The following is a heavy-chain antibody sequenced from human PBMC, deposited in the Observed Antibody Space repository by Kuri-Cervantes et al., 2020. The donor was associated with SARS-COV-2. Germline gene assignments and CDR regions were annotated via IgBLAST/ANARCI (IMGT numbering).Heavy chain of an antibody. CDR2: IYTSGST. V-gene: IGHV4-61*02. CDR1: GGSISSGSYY. D-gene: IGHD1-26*01. J-gene: IGHJ5*02. Sequence: SETLSLTCTVSGGSISSGSYYGSWIRQPAGKGLEWIGRIYTSGSTNYNPSLKSRVTIAVDTSKNQFSLKLSSVTAADTAVYYCARGGDWFDPWGQGTLVTVSS. CDR3: ARGGDWFDP.